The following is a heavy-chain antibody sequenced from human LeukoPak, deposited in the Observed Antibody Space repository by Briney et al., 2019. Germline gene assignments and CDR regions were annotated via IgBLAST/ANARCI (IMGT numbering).Heavy chain of an antibody. CDR2: ISGSGGST. J-gene: IGHJ5*02. CDR1: GFTFSPAW. D-gene: IGHD2-2*01. CDR3: AKVPAAYNWFDP. V-gene: IGHV3-23*01. Sequence: GGSLRLSCAGSGFTFSPAWMFWVRQAPGKGLEWVSAISGSGGSTYYADSVKGRFTISRDNSKNTLYLQMNSLRAEDTAVYYCAKVPAAYNWFDPWGQGTLVTVSS.